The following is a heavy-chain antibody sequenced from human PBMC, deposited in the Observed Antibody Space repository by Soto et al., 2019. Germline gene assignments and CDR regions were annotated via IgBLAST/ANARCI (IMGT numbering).Heavy chain of an antibody. CDR1: GGSISSYY. Sequence: QVQLQESGPGLVKPSETLSLTCTVSGGSISSYYWSWIRQPPGKGLEWIGYIYYSGSTNYNPSLKSRVTISVDTSKNQFSLKLSSVTAADTAVYYCAQGFDSSGYPSIDYWGQGTLVTVSS. CDR2: IYYSGST. J-gene: IGHJ4*02. V-gene: IGHV4-59*01. D-gene: IGHD3-22*01. CDR3: AQGFDSSGYPSIDY.